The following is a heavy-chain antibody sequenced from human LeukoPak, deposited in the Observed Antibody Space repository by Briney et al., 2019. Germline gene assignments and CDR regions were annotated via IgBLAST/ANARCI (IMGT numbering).Heavy chain of an antibody. CDR2: ISTYNGNT. CDR3: ARDQLSRGVWFDP. V-gene: IGHV1-18*01. CDR1: GYTFNNYG. Sequence: APVKVSCKASGYTFNNYGITWVRQAPGQGLEWMGWISTYNGNTNYAQKLQGRVTMTTDTSTSTAYMELRSLRSDDTAVYYCARDQLSRGVWFDPWGQGTLVTVSS. J-gene: IGHJ5*02. D-gene: IGHD1-1*01.